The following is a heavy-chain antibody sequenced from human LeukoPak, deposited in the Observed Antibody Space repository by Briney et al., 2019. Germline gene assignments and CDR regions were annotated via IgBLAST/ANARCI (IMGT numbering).Heavy chain of an antibody. D-gene: IGHD1-1*01. V-gene: IGHV7-4-1*02. J-gene: IGHJ4*02. CDR3: VTATGY. CDR1: GYTFTYYS. Sequence: GASVKVSCKASGYTFTYYSINGVRQAPGQGLEWLGWISTKTGNPRYAQAFTGRFVFSLEISVTTAYLQITSLKSDDTAAYYCVTATGYWGQGTQVTVSS. CDR2: ISTKTGNP.